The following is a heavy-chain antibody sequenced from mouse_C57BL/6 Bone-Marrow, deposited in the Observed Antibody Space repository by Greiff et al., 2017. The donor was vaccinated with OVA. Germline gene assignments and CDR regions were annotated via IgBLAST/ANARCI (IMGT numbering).Heavy chain of an antibody. CDR2: ISDGGSYT. Sequence: EVKLMESGGGLVKPGGSLKLSCAASGFTFSSYAMSWVRQTPEKRLELVATISDGGSYTYYPDNVKGRFTISRDNAKNNLYLQMSHLKSEDTAMYYCAREGYSNYLDYWGQGTTLTVSS. J-gene: IGHJ2*01. V-gene: IGHV5-4*01. CDR3: AREGYSNYLDY. D-gene: IGHD2-5*01. CDR1: GFTFSSYA.